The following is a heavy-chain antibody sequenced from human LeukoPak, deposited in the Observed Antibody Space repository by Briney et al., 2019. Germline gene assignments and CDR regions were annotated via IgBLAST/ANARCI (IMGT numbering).Heavy chain of an antibody. D-gene: IGHD3-22*01. CDR2: IRSSSSYI. Sequence: PGGSLRLSCAASGFTFSSYSMNWVRQAPAKGLEWVSSIRSSSSYIYYADSVKGRFTISRDNAKNSLYLQMNSLRAEDTAVYYCAKLWMYYYDSSGKDAFDIWGQGTMVTVSS. CDR3: AKLWMYYYDSSGKDAFDI. J-gene: IGHJ3*02. V-gene: IGHV3-21*01. CDR1: GFTFSSYS.